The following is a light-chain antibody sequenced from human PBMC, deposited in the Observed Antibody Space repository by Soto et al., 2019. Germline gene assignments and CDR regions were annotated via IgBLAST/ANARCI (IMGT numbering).Light chain of an antibody. V-gene: IGLV2-14*01. Sequence: SALTQPASVSGSPGQSITISCTGTSSDVGDYNYVSWYQQHPDKAPKLMIYEVSNRPSGVSNRFSGSKSGNTASLTISGLQAEDEADYYCSSYTGNSLYVFGIGTKVTVL. CDR1: SSDVGDYNY. CDR3: SSYTGNSLYV. J-gene: IGLJ1*01. CDR2: EVS.